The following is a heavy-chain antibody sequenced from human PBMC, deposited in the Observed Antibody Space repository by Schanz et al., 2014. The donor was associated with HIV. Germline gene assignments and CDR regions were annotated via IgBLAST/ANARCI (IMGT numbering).Heavy chain of an antibody. Sequence: EVHLVESGGGLVQPGGSLRLSCAASGFIFSTYTMHWVRQAPGKRLEWISSIGSNSYTKNYADSLKGRFTISRDNAKNSLYLEMKRLTDEDTAVYYCARDCLGGCPADYWGQGTLVTVSS. D-gene: IGHD2-15*01. CDR2: IGSNSYTK. J-gene: IGHJ4*02. CDR1: GFIFSTYT. CDR3: ARDCLGGCPADY. V-gene: IGHV3-48*02.